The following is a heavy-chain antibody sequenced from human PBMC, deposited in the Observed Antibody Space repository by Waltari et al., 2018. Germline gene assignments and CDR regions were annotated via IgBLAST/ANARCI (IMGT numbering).Heavy chain of an antibody. Sequence: QVQLVQSGAEVKKPGASVKVSCKASEYTFTDYYMHLARQAPGQGLERMGWMNPNSGDTQYAHKFRGRATMTRGTSVSTVYMDLTSLRTDDTGVDYCAREGIVATIGPAKNFDFWGQGTLVTVSS. CDR1: EYTFTDYY. CDR3: AREGIVATIGPAKNFDF. J-gene: IGHJ4*02. V-gene: IGHV1-2*07. CDR2: MNPNSGDT. D-gene: IGHD5-12*01.